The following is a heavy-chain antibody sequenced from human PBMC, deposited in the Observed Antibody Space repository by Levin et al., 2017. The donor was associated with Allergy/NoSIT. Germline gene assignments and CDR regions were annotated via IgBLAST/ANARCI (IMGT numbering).Heavy chain of an antibody. V-gene: IGHV1-69*13. CDR2: IIPIFGTA. Sequence: SVKVSCKASGGTFSSYAISWVRQAPGQGLEWMGGIIPIFGTANYAQKFQGRVTITADESTSTAYMELSSLRSEDTAVYYCARDSLYREWLRSGSNYYYMDVWGKGTTVTVSS. J-gene: IGHJ6*03. CDR1: GGTFSSYA. D-gene: IGHD5-12*01. CDR3: ARDSLYREWLRSGSNYYYMDV.